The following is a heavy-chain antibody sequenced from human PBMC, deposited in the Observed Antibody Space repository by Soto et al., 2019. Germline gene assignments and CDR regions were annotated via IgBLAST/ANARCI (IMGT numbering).Heavy chain of an antibody. CDR3: ARQTDDFWSGYYSWFDP. D-gene: IGHD3-3*01. Sequence: SETLSLTCTFSGGSISSSSYYWGWIRQPPGKGLEWIGSIYYSGSTYYNPSLKSRVTISVDTSKNQFSLKLSSVTAADTAVYYCARQTDDFWSGYYSWFDPWGQGTLVTVSS. CDR1: GGSISSSSYY. V-gene: IGHV4-39*01. J-gene: IGHJ5*02. CDR2: IYYSGST.